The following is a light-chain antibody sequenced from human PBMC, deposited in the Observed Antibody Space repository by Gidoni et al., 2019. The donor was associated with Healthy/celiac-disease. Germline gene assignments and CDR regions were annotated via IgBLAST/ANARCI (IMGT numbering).Light chain of an antibody. CDR2: AAA. J-gene: IGKJ4*01. CDR1: QSISSY. Sequence: DIQITQSPSSLSASLGDRVTITCRASQSISSYLNWYQQKPGKAPKLLIYAAASLQSGVTSRFSGSGSGTDFTLTISSMQPEDFATYYCQQSYSTPLTCGGGTKVESK. CDR3: QQSYSTPLT. V-gene: IGKV1-39*01.